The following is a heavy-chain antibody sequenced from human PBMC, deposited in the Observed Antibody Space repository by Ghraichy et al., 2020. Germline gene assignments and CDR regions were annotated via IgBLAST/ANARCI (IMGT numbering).Heavy chain of an antibody. D-gene: IGHD6-19*01. CDR2: ISGSGGST. CDR1: GFTFSSYA. CDR3: ARVRSGGWSDY. J-gene: IGHJ4*02. Sequence: GGSLRLSCAASGFTFSSYAMSWVRQAPGKGLEWVSAISGSGGSTYYADSVKGRFTISRDNAKNSFYLQMNSLRSGDTAVYYCARVRSGGWSDYWGQGTLVTVSS. V-gene: IGHV3-23*01.